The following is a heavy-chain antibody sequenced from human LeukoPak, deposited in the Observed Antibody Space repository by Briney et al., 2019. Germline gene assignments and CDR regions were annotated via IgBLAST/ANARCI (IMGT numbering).Heavy chain of an antibody. CDR3: AKDPLVHYYYYGMDV. Sequence: GGSLRLSCVASGFTFSDYEMHWIRQAPGKGLEWVSYITKTGASIYYAPSVRGRFTISSDTADNSLYLQMNSLRAEDTAVYYCAKDPLVHYYYYGMDVWGQGTTVTVSS. CDR2: ITKTGASI. CDR1: GFTFSDYE. J-gene: IGHJ6*02. D-gene: IGHD2-2*01. V-gene: IGHV3-48*03.